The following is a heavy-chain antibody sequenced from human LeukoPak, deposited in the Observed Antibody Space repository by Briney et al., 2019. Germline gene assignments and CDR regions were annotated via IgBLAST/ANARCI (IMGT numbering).Heavy chain of an antibody. CDR2: IYSGGGT. J-gene: IGHJ2*01. CDR1: GFIVSTKY. V-gene: IGHV3-53*01. CDR3: ARDAGTGDSYYWYFDL. D-gene: IGHD2-21*01. Sequence: PGGSLRLSCAASGFIVSTKYMSWVRQVPGKGLEWVSVIYSGGGTNYADSVKGRFAISRDNSKNTVHLQMNSLRVEDTAVYYCARDAGTGDSYYWYFDLWGRGTLVSVSS.